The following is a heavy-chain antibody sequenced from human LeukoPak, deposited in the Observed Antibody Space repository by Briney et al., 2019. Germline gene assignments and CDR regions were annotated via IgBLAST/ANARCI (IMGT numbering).Heavy chain of an antibody. V-gene: IGHV1-2*06. Sequence: ASVKVSCKASGYTFTGYYMHWVRQAPGQGLEWMGRIKPNSGGTNYAQKVQGRVTMTSDTSIRTAYMELSRLRSDDTAVYYCARGYYDYSNYEFDYWGQGTLVTVSS. CDR1: GYTFTGYY. J-gene: IGHJ4*02. D-gene: IGHD4-11*01. CDR2: IKPNSGGT. CDR3: ARGYYDYSNYEFDY.